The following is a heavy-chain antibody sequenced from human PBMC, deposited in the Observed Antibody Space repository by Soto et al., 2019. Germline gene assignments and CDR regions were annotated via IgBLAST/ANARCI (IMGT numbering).Heavy chain of an antibody. Sequence: PGGSLRLSCAASGFSFSDYYMSWIRQAPGKGLEWVAYISPTGRGIYYGDSVKGRFTISRDNANNSLCLQMNSLRDEDTAVYYCARDHPLAVAAAYWGQGTLVTVSS. CDR2: ISPTGRGI. J-gene: IGHJ4*02. D-gene: IGHD6-19*01. V-gene: IGHV3-11*01. CDR3: ARDHPLAVAAAY. CDR1: GFSFSDYY.